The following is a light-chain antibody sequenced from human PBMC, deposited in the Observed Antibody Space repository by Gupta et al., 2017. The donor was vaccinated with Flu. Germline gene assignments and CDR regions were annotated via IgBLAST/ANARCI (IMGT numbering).Light chain of an antibody. Sequence: ERATLSCRASQSVGTFLAWDQQKPGQGLRLLIYDASNRETGIPGRVSGSGSGTDFTLTITSLEPEDFAVYYCQQRSNWPQLTFGGGTRVEIK. J-gene: IGKJ4*01. CDR2: DAS. CDR3: QQRSNWPQLT. CDR1: QSVGTF. V-gene: IGKV3-11*01.